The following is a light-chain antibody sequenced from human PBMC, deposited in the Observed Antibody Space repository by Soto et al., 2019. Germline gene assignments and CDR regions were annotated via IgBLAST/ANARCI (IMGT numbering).Light chain of an antibody. J-gene: IGKJ1*01. CDR3: QQYGSSPPT. CDR1: QSVSTHY. V-gene: IGKV3-20*01. Sequence: EIVLTQSPGTLSLSPGERATLSCRASQSVSTHYLAWYQQKPGQGPRLLIYGASSRATGTPDRFSGSGSGTDFTLTINRLEPEDFALYYCQQYGSSPPTFGQGTKVDIK. CDR2: GAS.